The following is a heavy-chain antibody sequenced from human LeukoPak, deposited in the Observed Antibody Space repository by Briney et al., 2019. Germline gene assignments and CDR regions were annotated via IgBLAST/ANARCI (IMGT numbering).Heavy chain of an antibody. CDR3: ATAVASSSGWYADY. CDR1: GFTFSGFW. J-gene: IGHJ4*02. CDR2: INSDGSEG. Sequence: PGGSLRLSCAVSGFTFSGFWMSWSRQAPGKGLEWVASINSDGSEGYYADSVKGRFTVSRDNSKNTLYLQMNSLRAEDTAVYYCATAVASSSGWYADYWGQGTLVTVSS. D-gene: IGHD6-19*01. V-gene: IGHV3-7*01.